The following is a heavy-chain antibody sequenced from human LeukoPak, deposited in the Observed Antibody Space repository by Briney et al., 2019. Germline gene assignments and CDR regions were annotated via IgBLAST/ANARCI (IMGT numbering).Heavy chain of an antibody. Sequence: SQTLSLTCIVSGDSISSGDYFWSWFRQPPGKGPQWIGYIHYSGITSHSASLKSRLTMAVDGSKNQLSLKLRSVSAADTAVYYCAREAPANPGSFVDYWGQGALVTVSS. CDR1: GDSISSGDYF. CDR2: IHYSGIT. J-gene: IGHJ4*02. D-gene: IGHD3-10*01. CDR3: AREAPANPGSFVDY. V-gene: IGHV4-30-4*01.